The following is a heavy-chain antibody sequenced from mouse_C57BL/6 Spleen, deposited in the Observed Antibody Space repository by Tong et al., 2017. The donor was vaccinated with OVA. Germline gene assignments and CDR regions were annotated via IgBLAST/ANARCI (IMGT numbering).Heavy chain of an antibody. CDR1: KKEFPSHD. CDR2: INSDGGST. CDR3: AREHYGSSYDY. Sequence: RDTLKFPRQLNKKEFPSHDMSWVRKTPEKRLELVAAINSDGGSTYYPDTMERRFIISRDNTKKTLYLQMSSLRSEDTALYYCAREHYGSSYDYWGQGTTHTVSS. V-gene: IGHV5-2*01. J-gene: IGHJ2*01. D-gene: IGHD1-1*01.